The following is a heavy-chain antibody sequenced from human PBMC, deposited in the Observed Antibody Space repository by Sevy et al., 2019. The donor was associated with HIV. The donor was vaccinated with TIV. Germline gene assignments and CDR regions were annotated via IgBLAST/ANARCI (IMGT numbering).Heavy chain of an antibody. CDR1: GGSITTGPYY. CDR3: GKSLMAWFDFPAFDH. Sequence: SETLSLTCSISGGSITTGPYYWAWIRQSPGKGPEWLGSMYGTVEPNGNTYYNPTLKTRIDMSMDKSNNRFALCLRSVIAAYTAVYFCGKSLMAWFDFPAFDHWSQGIPVTVSS. V-gene: IGHV4-39*02. CDR2: MYGTVEPNGNT. J-gene: IGHJ4*02. D-gene: IGHD3-9*01.